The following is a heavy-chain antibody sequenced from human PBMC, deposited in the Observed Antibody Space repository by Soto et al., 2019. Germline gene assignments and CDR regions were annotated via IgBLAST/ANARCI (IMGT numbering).Heavy chain of an antibody. CDR1: GGSISSGGYY. CDR3: ARGRKYYYDSSGYQTPDAFDI. D-gene: IGHD3-22*01. V-gene: IGHV4-31*03. CDR2: IYYSGST. Sequence: SETLSLTCTVSGGSISSGGYYWSWIRQHPGKGLEWIGYIYYSGSTYYNPSLKSRVTISVDTSKNQSSLKLSSVTAADTAVYYCARGRKYYYDSSGYQTPDAFDIWGQGTMVTVSS. J-gene: IGHJ3*02.